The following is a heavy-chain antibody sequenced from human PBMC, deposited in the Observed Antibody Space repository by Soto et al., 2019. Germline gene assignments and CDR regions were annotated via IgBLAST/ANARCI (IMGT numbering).Heavy chain of an antibody. D-gene: IGHD6-13*01. CDR1: VDSITTSY. J-gene: IGHJ6*02. CDR3: ERYSNNWFQTEGMDV. CDR2: IDASGNT. V-gene: IGHV4-4*07. Sequence: APETLSLTCTVSVDSITTSYWSWIRQPAGKGLEWIGRIDASGNTNYNPSLNSRVTMSIDTSKKQFSLKLASVTAADTAIYYCERYSNNWFQTEGMDVWGQGTTVTSP.